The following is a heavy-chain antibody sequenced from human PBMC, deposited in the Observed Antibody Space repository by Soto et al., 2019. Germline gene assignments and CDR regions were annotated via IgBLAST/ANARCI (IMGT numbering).Heavy chain of an antibody. CDR1: GFYVNVNY. Sequence: EVQLVESGGGLVHPGGSLRLSCAASGFYVNVNYMSWVRQAPGKGLEWVSDITGGGNTHYADFVKGRFTISRDDSNNTVSLLMNSLRADDTAVYYCARENYYYGMDVWGQGTTVTVSS. J-gene: IGHJ6*02. V-gene: IGHV3-66*01. CDR2: ITGGGNT. CDR3: ARENYYYGMDV.